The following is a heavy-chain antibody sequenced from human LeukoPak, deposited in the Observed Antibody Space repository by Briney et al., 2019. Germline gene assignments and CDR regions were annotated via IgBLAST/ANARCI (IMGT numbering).Heavy chain of an antibody. J-gene: IGHJ3*02. Sequence: SETLSLTCAVYGGSFSGYYWSWIRQPPGKGLEWIGEINHSGSTNYNPSLKSRVTISVDTSKNQFSLKLSSVTAADTAVYYCVSPSRSFAFDIWGQGTMVTVSS. CDR3: VSPSRSFAFDI. CDR1: GGSFSGYY. CDR2: INHSGST. V-gene: IGHV4-34*01. D-gene: IGHD6-6*01.